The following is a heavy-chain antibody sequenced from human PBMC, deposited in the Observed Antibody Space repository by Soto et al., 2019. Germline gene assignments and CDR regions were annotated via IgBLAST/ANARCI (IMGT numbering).Heavy chain of an antibody. J-gene: IGHJ4*02. D-gene: IGHD6-13*01. CDR1: GDSVSSNSAA. V-gene: IGHV6-1*01. Sequence: LSLTCAISGDSVSSNSAAWNWIRQSPSRGLEWLGRTYYRSKWYNDYAVSVKSRITINPDTSKNQFSLQLNSVTPEDTAVYYCARGVYSSSWPEGYYFDYWGQGTLVTVSS. CDR3: ARGVYSSSWPEGYYFDY. CDR2: TYYRSKWYN.